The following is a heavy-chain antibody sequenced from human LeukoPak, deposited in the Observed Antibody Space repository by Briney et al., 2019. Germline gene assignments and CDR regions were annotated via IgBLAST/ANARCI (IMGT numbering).Heavy chain of an antibody. CDR1: GFTFSNYW. CDR3: AKVTNSGYYYYFDY. D-gene: IGHD3-22*01. J-gene: IGHJ4*02. V-gene: IGHV3-7*03. CDR2: IKFDGSDK. Sequence: GGSLRLSCAASGFTFSNYWMSWVRQAPGKGLEWVANIKFDGSDKFYVDSVKGRFTISRDNSKNTLYMQMNSLRAEDTAVYYCAKVTNSGYYYYFDYWGQGTLVTVSS.